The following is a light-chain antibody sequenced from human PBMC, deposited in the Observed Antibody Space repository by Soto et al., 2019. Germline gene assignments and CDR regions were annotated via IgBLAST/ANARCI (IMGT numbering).Light chain of an antibody. V-gene: IGLV2-14*01. J-gene: IGLJ7*01. CDR2: EVS. Sequence: QSVLTQPASVSGSPGQSITISCTGTSSDVGGYNYVSWYQLHPGRVPKLMIYEVSVRPSWISNRFSGSKSLNTASLTISGLQAEDEAEYYCSSYTSSTTLPFVFGTGTQLTVL. CDR1: SSDVGGYNY. CDR3: SSYTSSTTLPFV.